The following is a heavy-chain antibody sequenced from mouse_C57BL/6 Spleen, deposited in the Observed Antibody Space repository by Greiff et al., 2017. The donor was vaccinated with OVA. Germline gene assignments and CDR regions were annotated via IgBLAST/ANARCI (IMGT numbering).Heavy chain of an antibody. Sequence: VQLQQSGAELVQPGASVKISCKASGYAFSRYWMNWVKQRPGTGLEWIGQFYPGDGDTTYTGTFKGKATLTADKSSSTAYMQLSSLTSEDSAVYFCARGGYYSFAYWGQGTLVTVSA. D-gene: IGHD2-3*01. J-gene: IGHJ3*01. CDR3: ARGGYYSFAY. V-gene: IGHV1-80*01. CDR1: GYAFSRYW. CDR2: FYPGDGDT.